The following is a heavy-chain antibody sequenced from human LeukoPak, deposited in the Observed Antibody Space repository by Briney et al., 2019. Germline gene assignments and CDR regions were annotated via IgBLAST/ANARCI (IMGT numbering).Heavy chain of an antibody. D-gene: IGHD2-2*02. CDR1: GFTFNTYS. J-gene: IGHJ6*03. Sequence: PGGSLRLSCAASGFTFNTYSMNWVRQAPGKGLEWVSSISDGSTYIYYADSVKGRFTISRDNAKNSLYLQMNSLRADDTAVYYCARGLVVVPAAIRTYYYYYMDVWGEGTTVTVSS. V-gene: IGHV3-21*01. CDR3: ARGLVVVPAAIRTYYYYYMDV. CDR2: ISDGSTYI.